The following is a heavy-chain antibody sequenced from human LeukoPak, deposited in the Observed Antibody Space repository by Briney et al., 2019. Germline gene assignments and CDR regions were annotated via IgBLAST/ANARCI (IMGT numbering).Heavy chain of an antibody. CDR1: GFIFSNYA. J-gene: IGHJ4*02. Sequence: PGGSLRLSCAASGFIFSNYAMSWVRQAPGEGLEWVSTITDSGGGTYYADSVKGRFTISRDNSKNTLFLQMNSLRAGDTAVYYCAKSRLGWLLYADYWGQGTLVTVSS. V-gene: IGHV3-23*01. CDR2: ITDSGGGT. CDR3: AKSRLGWLLYADY. D-gene: IGHD3-3*01.